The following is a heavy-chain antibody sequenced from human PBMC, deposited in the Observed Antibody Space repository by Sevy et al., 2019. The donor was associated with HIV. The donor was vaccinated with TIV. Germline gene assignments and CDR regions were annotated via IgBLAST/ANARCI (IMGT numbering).Heavy chain of an antibody. CDR2: IRSKAYGGTT. D-gene: IGHD4-4*01. Sequence: GGSLRLSCTASGFTFGDYAMSWFRQAPGEGLEWVGFIRSKAYGGTTEYAASVKGRFTISRDDSKSIAYLQMNSLKTEDTAVYYCTRDSSYSNYYYYGMDVWGQGTTVTVSS. V-gene: IGHV3-49*03. CDR3: TRDSSYSNYYYYGMDV. CDR1: GFTFGDYA. J-gene: IGHJ6*02.